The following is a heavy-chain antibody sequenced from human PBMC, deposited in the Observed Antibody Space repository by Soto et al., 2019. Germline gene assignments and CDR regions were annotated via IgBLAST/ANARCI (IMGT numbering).Heavy chain of an antibody. J-gene: IGHJ6*02. CDR2: IIPIFGGA. CDR1: GVTFSNAA. Sequence: VQVVQSEAEAKKPGSSVKLSCEVSGVTFSNAAFSWVRQAPGQGLEWMGGIIPIFGGAKYAQKFQGRVEIPAKKLTDFLKREGTSLTTTERAVNFGAEAGKNGNKAKFTNNSGMAVGGRGT. CDR3: AEAGKNGNKAKFTNNSGMAV. V-gene: IGHV1-69*06. D-gene: IGHD3-10*01.